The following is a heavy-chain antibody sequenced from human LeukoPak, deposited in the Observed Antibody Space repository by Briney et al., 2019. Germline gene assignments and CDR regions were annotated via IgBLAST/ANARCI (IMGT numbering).Heavy chain of an antibody. V-gene: IGHV4-59*08. CDR2: IYHSGST. D-gene: IGHD1-26*01. CDR1: GGSISSYY. Sequence: SETLSLTCTVSGGSISSYYWSWIRQPPGKGLEWIGSIYHSGSTYYNPSLKSRVTISVDTSKNQFSLKLSSVTAADTAVYYCARWEARLFDYWGQGTLVTVSS. CDR3: ARWEARLFDY. J-gene: IGHJ4*02.